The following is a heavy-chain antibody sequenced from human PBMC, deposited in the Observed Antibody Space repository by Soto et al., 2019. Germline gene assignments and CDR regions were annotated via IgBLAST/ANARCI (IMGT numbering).Heavy chain of an antibody. CDR2: IYYSGST. J-gene: IGHJ4*02. V-gene: IGHV4-31*03. D-gene: IGHD2-2*03. CDR3: ARTGERWILGYYFDY. Sequence: SETLSLTCTVSGGSISSGGYCWSWIRQHPGKGLEWIGYIYYSGSTYYNPSLKSRVTISVDTSKNQFSLKLSSVTAADTAVYYCARTGERWILGYYFDYWGQGTLVTVSS. CDR1: GGSISSGGYC.